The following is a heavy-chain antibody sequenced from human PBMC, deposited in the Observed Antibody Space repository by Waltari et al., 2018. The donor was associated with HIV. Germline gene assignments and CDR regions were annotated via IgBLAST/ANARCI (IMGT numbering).Heavy chain of an antibody. Sequence: EVQLLESGGGLVQPGGSLRLSCAASGFVFSNYAMSWVRQAPGKGLEWVSGLIGSSSNAYYAESVKGRFTISRDNSKNTLFLQMNSLRADDTAVYYCAKVAFDGDNRHEPVKNAFDIWGQGTKVTVSS. CDR1: GFVFSNYA. D-gene: IGHD2-21*01. CDR2: LIGSSSNA. J-gene: IGHJ3*02. CDR3: AKVAFDGDNRHEPVKNAFDI. V-gene: IGHV3-23*01.